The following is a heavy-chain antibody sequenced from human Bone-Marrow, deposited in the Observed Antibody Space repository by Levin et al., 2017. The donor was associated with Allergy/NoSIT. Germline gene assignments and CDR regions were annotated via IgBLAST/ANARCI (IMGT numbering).Heavy chain of an antibody. J-gene: IGHJ4*02. CDR1: GGSISSYY. D-gene: IGHD3-10*01. CDR2: VYSSGNT. Sequence: GSLRLSCTVSGGSISSYYWSWIRQPPGKGLEWIGFVYSSGNTNYNPSLKSRVTISVDTSKNQFSLKLSSVTAADTAVYYCARAGYYGSGSGYFDYWGQGALVTVSS. CDR3: ARAGYYGSGSGYFDY. V-gene: IGHV4-59*01.